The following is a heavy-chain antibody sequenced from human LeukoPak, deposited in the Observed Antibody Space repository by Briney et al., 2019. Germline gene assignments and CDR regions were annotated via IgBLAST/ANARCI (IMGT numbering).Heavy chain of an antibody. J-gene: IGHJ4*02. CDR3: AHLEMATDY. CDR2: IDPSDSYT. CDR1: GYSFTSYW. V-gene: IGHV5-10-1*01. Sequence: HGESLKISCKGSGYSFTSYWISWARQLPGKGLEWMGRIDPSDSYTNYSPSFQGHVTISADKSISTAYLQWSSLKASDTAMYYCAHLEMATDYWGQGTLVTVSS. D-gene: IGHD5-24*01.